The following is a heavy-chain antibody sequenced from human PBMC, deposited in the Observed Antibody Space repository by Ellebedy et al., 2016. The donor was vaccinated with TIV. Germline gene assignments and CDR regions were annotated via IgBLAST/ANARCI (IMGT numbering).Heavy chain of an antibody. D-gene: IGHD6-13*01. J-gene: IGHJ4*02. V-gene: IGHV3-74*01. CDR3: ARVLTNSWYRGPLDY. Sequence: GGSLRLSCAASGFTFSSYWMYWVRQAPGKGLEWVSRMKGDGSSVTYADSVKGRFTISSDNAKNSLYLQMNSLRSEDTATYYCARVLTNSWYRGPLDYWGQGTLVTVSS. CDR2: MKGDGSSV. CDR1: GFTFSSYW.